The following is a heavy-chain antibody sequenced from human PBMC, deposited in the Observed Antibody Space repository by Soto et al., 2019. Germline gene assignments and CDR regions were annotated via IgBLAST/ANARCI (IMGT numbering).Heavy chain of an antibody. D-gene: IGHD2-21*02. Sequence: ASVKVSCKASGGTFRSNAFSWVRQAPGQGLEWMGGIIPVFGRTNYPQKFQGRVTVTADESTSTVYMELSSLRSEDTAIYYCAREWTVPEGPEAVRYYYYGLDVWGQGTTVTVSS. J-gene: IGHJ6*02. CDR1: GGTFRSNA. V-gene: IGHV1-69*13. CDR2: IIPVFGRT. CDR3: AREWTVPEGPEAVRYYYYGLDV.